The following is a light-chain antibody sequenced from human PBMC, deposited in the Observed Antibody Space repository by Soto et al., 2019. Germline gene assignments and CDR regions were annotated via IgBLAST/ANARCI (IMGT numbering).Light chain of an antibody. CDR1: SSDVGGYNY. CDR2: DVS. CDR3: SSYASSNIVI. J-gene: IGLJ2*01. Sequence: QSVLTQPASVSGSPGQSITISCTGTSSDVGGYNYVSWYQQHPGKAPKLMIYDVSNRPSGVSNRFSGSKSGNTASLTISGLQAEDESDYYCSSYASSNIVIFGGGTKL. V-gene: IGLV2-14*01.